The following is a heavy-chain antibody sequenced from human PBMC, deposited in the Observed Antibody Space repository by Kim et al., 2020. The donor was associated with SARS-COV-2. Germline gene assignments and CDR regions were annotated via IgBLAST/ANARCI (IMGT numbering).Heavy chain of an antibody. Sequence: SETLSLTCAVYGGSFSGYYWSWIRQPPGKGLEWIGEINHSGSTNYNPSLKSRVTISVDTSKNQFSLKLSSVTAADTAVYYCARGHYDILTGARYFDYWGQGTLVTVSS. D-gene: IGHD3-9*01. CDR1: GGSFSGYY. CDR2: INHSGST. J-gene: IGHJ4*02. V-gene: IGHV4-34*01. CDR3: ARGHYDILTGARYFDY.